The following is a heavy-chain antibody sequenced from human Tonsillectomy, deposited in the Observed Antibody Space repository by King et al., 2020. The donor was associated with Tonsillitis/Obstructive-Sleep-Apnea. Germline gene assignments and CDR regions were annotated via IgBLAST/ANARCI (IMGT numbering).Heavy chain of an antibody. CDR3: VRDRDYAFDY. CDR1: GFTFRAYS. J-gene: IGHJ4*02. V-gene: IGHV3-48*02. CDR2: IYTKDIGTI. Sequence: VQSGGSLRLSCAASGFTFRAYSMNWVRQAPGRGLDGVSRIYTKDIGTINYVDYVKGRFTISSDNAKSSLYLQMDSLRDEDTAIYYCVRDRDYAFDYWGQGTLVTVSS. D-gene: IGHD4/OR15-4a*01.